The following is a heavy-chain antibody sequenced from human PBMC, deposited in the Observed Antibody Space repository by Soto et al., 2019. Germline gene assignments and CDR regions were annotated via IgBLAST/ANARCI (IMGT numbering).Heavy chain of an antibody. CDR2: IYYTGST. CDR3: VRPAYYDARGYWRFDP. J-gene: IGHJ5*02. Sequence: PSETLSLTCSVSVVSITSLTYYWGWILQSPGKGLEWIGNIYYTGSTYYNPSLKSRVTISLDTSKNQFSLKLTSVTAADTALYYCVRPAYYDARGYWRFDPWGQGTLVTVSS. CDR1: VVSITSLTYY. D-gene: IGHD3-22*01. V-gene: IGHV4-39*01.